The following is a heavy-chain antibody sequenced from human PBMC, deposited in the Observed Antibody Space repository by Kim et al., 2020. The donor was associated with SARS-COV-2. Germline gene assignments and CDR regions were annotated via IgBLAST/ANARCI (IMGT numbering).Heavy chain of an antibody. J-gene: IGHJ4*02. V-gene: IGHV1-8*02. CDR2: MNSNNGNT. D-gene: IGHD3-22*01. CDR1: GYTFTSYD. Sequence: ASVKVSCKASGYTFTSYDINWVRQATGQGLEWMGWMNSNNGNTGYAQKFQVRVTMTRNTSISTAYMELSSLRSEDTAVYYCARGKGPNYYDSSGYYNYYFDYWGQGTLVTVSS. CDR3: ARGKGPNYYDSSGYYNYYFDY.